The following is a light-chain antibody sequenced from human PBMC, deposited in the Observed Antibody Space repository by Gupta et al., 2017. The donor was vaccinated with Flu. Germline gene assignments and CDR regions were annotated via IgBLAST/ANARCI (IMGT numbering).Light chain of an antibody. J-gene: IGKJ4*01. Sequence: DIQMTLSPSSLSASVGDRVTITCQASQDISNYLNWYQQKPGKAPKLLIYDASNWETGVPARFSGSGSGTDFTLTISRLQPEDIAIYYCQQYEKLPLTFGGGTKVEIK. CDR3: QQYEKLPLT. CDR1: QDISNY. CDR2: DAS. V-gene: IGKV1-33*01.